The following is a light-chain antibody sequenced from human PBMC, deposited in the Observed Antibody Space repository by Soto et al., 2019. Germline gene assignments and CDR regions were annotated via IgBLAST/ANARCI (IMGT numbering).Light chain of an antibody. V-gene: IGLV2-8*01. Sequence: QSALTQPPSASGSPGQSVTISCTGTSSDVGGYNYVSWYQQHPAKAPKLMIYEVNKRPSGVPDRFSGSKSDNTASLTVSGLQAEDEADYYCNSYAGSNNLVIGGGTKLTVL. J-gene: IGLJ2*01. CDR2: EVN. CDR1: SSDVGGYNY. CDR3: NSYAGSNNLV.